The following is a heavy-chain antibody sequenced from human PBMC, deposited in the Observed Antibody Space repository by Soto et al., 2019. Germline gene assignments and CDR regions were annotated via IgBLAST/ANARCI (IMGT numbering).Heavy chain of an antibody. CDR2: ISAYNGNT. Sequence: ASVKVSCKASGYTFTSYGISWVRQAPGQGLEWMGWISAYNGNTNYAQKLQGRVTMTTDTSTSTAYMELRSLRSDDTAVYYCARKSDYYDSSATVFPPVDYWGQGTLVTVSS. CDR3: ARKSDYYDSSATVFPPVDY. D-gene: IGHD3-22*01. CDR1: GYTFTSYG. J-gene: IGHJ4*02. V-gene: IGHV1-18*01.